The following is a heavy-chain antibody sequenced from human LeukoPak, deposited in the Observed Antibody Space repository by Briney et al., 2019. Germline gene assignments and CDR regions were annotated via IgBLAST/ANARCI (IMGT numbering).Heavy chain of an antibody. CDR3: ARHPYVLRYFDWSLNWFDP. Sequence: PSETLSLTCTVSGVSISSGSYYWSWIRQPAGKGLEWIGRIYTIGTTKYNPSLKSRVTISLDTSKNQFSLKLSSVTAADTAVYYCARHPYVLRYFDWSLNWFDPWGQGTLVTVSS. V-gene: IGHV4-61*02. J-gene: IGHJ5*02. D-gene: IGHD3-9*01. CDR1: GVSISSGSYY. CDR2: IYTIGTT.